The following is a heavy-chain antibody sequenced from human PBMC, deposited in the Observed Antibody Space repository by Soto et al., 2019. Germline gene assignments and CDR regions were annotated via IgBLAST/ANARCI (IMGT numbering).Heavy chain of an antibody. CDR3: AWGIKYGDYWSWFDP. V-gene: IGHV1-8*01. CDR2: INPNSGNT. Sequence: QVQLVQSGAEVKKPGASVKVSCKASGYIFTNYDINWVRQATGQGLEYLGWINPNSGNTGYVQKFKGRVTMTRNTSXXTAYRELNTLRSEDTAVYYYAWGIKYGDYWSWFDPWGQGTLVTVSS. J-gene: IGHJ5*02. CDR1: GYIFTNYD. D-gene: IGHD4-17*01.